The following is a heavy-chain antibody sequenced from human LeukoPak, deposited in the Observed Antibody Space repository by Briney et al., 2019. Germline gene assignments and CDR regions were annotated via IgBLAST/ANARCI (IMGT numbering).Heavy chain of an antibody. Sequence: SETLSLTCTVSGGSISSYYWSWLRQPPGKGLEWIGYICYSGSTNYNPSLKSRVTISVDTSKNQFSLKLSSVTAADTAVYYCAREYKEYYYYYYMDVWGKGTTVTVSS. CDR1: GGSISSYY. J-gene: IGHJ6*03. CDR3: AREYKEYYYYYYMDV. V-gene: IGHV4-59*01. CDR2: ICYSGST. D-gene: IGHD1-14*01.